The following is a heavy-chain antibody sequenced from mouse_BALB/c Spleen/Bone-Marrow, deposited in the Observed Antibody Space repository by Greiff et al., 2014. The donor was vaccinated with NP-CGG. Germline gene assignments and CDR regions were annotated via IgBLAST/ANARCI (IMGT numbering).Heavy chain of an antibody. CDR2: INPNSGRK. D-gene: IGHD2-10*02. CDR1: GYTFTSYW. CDR3: ARKKYGNYDYFDY. J-gene: IGHJ2*01. V-gene: IGHV1S81*02. Sequence: VKLVESGTELVKPGASVKLSCKASGYTFTSYWMHWVKQRPGQGLEWIGEINPNSGRKNYNEKFKSKATLTVDRSSSTAYMQLSSLTAEDSALYYCARKKYGNYDYFDYWGQGTTLTVAS.